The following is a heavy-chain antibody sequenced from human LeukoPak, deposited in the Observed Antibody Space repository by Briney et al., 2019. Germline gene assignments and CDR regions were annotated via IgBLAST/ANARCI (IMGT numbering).Heavy chain of an antibody. CDR2: INPNSGGT. D-gene: IGHD1-20*01. V-gene: IGHV1-2*02. Sequence: GASVKVSCKASGYTFTGYYMHWVRQAPGQGLEWMGWINPNSGGTNYAQKFQGRVTMTRDTSISTAYMELSRLRSDDTAVYYCARAQRGGITGNNSLDYWGQGTLVTVSS. J-gene: IGHJ4*02. CDR3: ARAQRGGITGNNSLDY. CDR1: GYTFTGYY.